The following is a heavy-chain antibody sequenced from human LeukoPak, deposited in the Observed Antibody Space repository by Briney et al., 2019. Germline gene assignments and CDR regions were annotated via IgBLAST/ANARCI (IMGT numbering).Heavy chain of an antibody. Sequence: GGSLRLSCAASGFTFKGYWMSWVPQAPGKGLEWVAGINWNGGSTGYADSVKGRFTISRDNAKNSLYLQMNSLRAEDTALYYCARVRGIQLPFDYWGQGTLVTVSS. CDR3: ARVRGIQLPFDY. D-gene: IGHD5-18*01. J-gene: IGHJ4*02. CDR1: GFTFKGYW. V-gene: IGHV3-20*04. CDR2: INWNGGST.